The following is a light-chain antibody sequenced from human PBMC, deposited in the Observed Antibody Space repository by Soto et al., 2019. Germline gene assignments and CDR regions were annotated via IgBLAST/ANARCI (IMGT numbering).Light chain of an antibody. CDR3: QQYGSSPRALT. CDR2: GAS. V-gene: IGKV3-20*01. Sequence: EIVLTQSPGTLSLSPGERATLSCRASQSVSSSYLAWYQQKPGQAPRLLIYGASSRATGIPDRFSGSGSGTDFTLTISRLEPEDFAVYYCQQYGSSPRALTVGGGTKVDSK. J-gene: IGKJ4*01. CDR1: QSVSSSY.